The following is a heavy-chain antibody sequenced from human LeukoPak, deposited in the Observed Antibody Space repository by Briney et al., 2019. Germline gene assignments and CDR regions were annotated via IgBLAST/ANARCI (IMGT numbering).Heavy chain of an antibody. J-gene: IGHJ6*02. Sequence: ASVKVSCKASGYTFTGYYMHRVRQAPGQGLEWMGWINPNSGGTNYAQKFQGWVTMTRDTSISTAYMELSRLRSDDTAVYYCAREDDSSGFYGMDVWGQGTTVTVSS. CDR2: INPNSGGT. D-gene: IGHD6-19*01. V-gene: IGHV1-2*04. CDR3: AREDDSSGFYGMDV. CDR1: GYTFTGYY.